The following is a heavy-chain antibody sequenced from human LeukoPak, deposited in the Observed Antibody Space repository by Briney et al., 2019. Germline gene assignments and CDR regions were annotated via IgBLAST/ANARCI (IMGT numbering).Heavy chain of an antibody. J-gene: IGHJ4*02. CDR2: ISGSGGST. CDR3: ARDTYRFDDY. Sequence: GGSLRLSCAASGFTFSSYAMSWVRQAPGEGLEWVSAISGSGGSTYYADSVKGRFTISRDNSKNTLYLQMNSLRAEDTSVYFCARDTYRFDDYLGQGTLVTVSS. V-gene: IGHV3-23*01. CDR1: GFTFSSYA.